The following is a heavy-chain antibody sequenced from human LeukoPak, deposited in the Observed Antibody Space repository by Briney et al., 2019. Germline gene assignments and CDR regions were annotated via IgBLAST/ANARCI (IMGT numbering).Heavy chain of an antibody. CDR1: GFTFSDYA. Sequence: GGSLRLSCAASGFTFSDYALSWVRQSPEKGLEWVSAISGPAIATYYTDSVKGRFTVSRDNSKNTLYLQMNSLRAEDTAVYYCAKAPNYYDSSGYYYFDYWGQGTLVTVSS. J-gene: IGHJ4*02. CDR2: ISGPAIAT. CDR3: AKAPNYYDSSGYYYFDY. D-gene: IGHD3-22*01. V-gene: IGHV3-23*01.